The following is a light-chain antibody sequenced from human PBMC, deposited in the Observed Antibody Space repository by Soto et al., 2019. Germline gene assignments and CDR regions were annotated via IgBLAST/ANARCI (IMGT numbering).Light chain of an antibody. CDR3: QQSFSSPPWT. Sequence: DVQMTHSPSSLSASVGSKVTITCMASQSITTNLNWYRQKPGKAPKRLIYAASSLHSGVPSRFSGSGSGTDFTLTISSLQPEDFATYYCQQSFSSPPWTFGQGTNVDI. V-gene: IGKV1-39*01. J-gene: IGKJ1*01. CDR1: QSITTN. CDR2: AAS.